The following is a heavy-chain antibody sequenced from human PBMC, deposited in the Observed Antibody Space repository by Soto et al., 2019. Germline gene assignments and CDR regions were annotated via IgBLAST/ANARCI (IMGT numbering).Heavy chain of an antibody. V-gene: IGHV1-3*01. D-gene: IGHD5-18*01. Sequence: ASVKVSCTASGYTFTSYAMHWVRQAPGQRLEWMGWINAGNGNTKYSRKFQGRVTITRDTSASTAYMELSSLRSEDTAVYYCERGLNGYLHYFDYWGQGTPVTVSS. J-gene: IGHJ4*02. CDR2: INAGNGNT. CDR3: ERGLNGYLHYFDY. CDR1: GYTFTSYA.